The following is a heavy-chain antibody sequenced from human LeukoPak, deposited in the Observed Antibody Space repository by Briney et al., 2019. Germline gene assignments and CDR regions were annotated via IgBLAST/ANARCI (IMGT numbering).Heavy chain of an antibody. Sequence: PGGSLRLSCAASGFTFSTYDMSWVRQAPGEGLEWVSSIGGSGSRTYYRDFVRGRFTISRDNSKNTLYLQMNSLRAEDTAVYYCAKAATHRSPRWQNIAVAGLNDYWGQGTLVTVSS. CDR1: GFTFSTYD. D-gene: IGHD6-19*01. CDR3: AKAATHRSPRWQNIAVAGLNDY. V-gene: IGHV3-23*01. J-gene: IGHJ4*02. CDR2: IGGSGSRT.